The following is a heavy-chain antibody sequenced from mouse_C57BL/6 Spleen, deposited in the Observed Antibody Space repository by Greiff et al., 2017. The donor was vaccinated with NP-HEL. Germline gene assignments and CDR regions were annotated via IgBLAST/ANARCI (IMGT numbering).Heavy chain of an antibody. J-gene: IGHJ4*01. CDR3: TRVGDVNYAMDY. CDR1: GFTFSSYA. D-gene: IGHD3-3*01. CDR2: ISSGGDYI. V-gene: IGHV5-9-1*02. Sequence: EVQLVESGEGLVKPGGSLKLSCAASGFTFSSYAMSWVRQTPEKRLEWVAYISSGGDYIYYADTVKGRFTISRDNARNTLYLQMSSLKSEDTAMYYCTRVGDVNYAMDYWGQGTSVTVSS.